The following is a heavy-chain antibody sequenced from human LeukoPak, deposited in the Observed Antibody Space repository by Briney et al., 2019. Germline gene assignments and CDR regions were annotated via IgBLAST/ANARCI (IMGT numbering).Heavy chain of an antibody. J-gene: IGHJ4*02. CDR1: GFTFSSYS. CDR3: AVDIVATIDYFDY. CDR2: ISSSSSHI. Sequence: GGSLRLSCAASGFTFSSYSMNWVRQAPGKGLEWVSSISSSSSHIYYADSVKGRFTISRDNAKNSLYLQMNSLRAEDTAVYYCAVDIVATIDYFDYWGQGTLVTVSS. D-gene: IGHD5-12*01. V-gene: IGHV3-21*01.